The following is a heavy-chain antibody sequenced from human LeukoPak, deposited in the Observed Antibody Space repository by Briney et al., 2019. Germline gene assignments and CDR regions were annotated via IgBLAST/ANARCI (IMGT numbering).Heavy chain of an antibody. CDR1: GGSISSGGYY. Sequence: KPSETLSLTCTVSGGSISSGGYYWSWIRQHPGKGLERIGYIYYSGSTYYNPSLKSRVTISVDTSKNQFSLKLSSVTAADTAVYYCARGHPLYGDYDFDFDYWGQGTLVTVSS. CDR3: ARGHPLYGDYDFDFDY. V-gene: IGHV4-31*03. J-gene: IGHJ4*02. D-gene: IGHD4-17*01. CDR2: IYYSGST.